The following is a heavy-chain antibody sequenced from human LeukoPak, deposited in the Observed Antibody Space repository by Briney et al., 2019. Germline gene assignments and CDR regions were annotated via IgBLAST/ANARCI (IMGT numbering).Heavy chain of an antibody. J-gene: IGHJ4*02. CDR1: GFTFSSYS. CDR3: ATDRGWRTSGYYLYYFEY. Sequence: GGSLRLSCAASGFTFSSYSMNWVRQAPGKGLEWVASIKHDGSGKYYVDSVRRRFTTSRDNTMNSLYLQMSSLRAEDTAVYYCATDRGWRTSGYYLYYFEYWGQGTLVTYSS. CDR2: IKHDGSGK. V-gene: IGHV3-7*01. D-gene: IGHD3-3*01.